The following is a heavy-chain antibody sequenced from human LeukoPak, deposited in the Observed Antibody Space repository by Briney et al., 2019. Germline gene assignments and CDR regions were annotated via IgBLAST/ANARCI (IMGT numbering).Heavy chain of an antibody. Sequence: SETLSLTCAVYGGSFSGYYWSWIRQPPGKGLEWIGEINHSGSTNYNPSLKSRVTISVDTSKNQFPLKLSSVTAADTAVYYCAREEVYDSSGYSDYWGQGTLVTVSS. J-gene: IGHJ4*02. CDR2: INHSGST. CDR3: AREEVYDSSGYSDY. D-gene: IGHD3-22*01. CDR1: GGSFSGYY. V-gene: IGHV4-34*01.